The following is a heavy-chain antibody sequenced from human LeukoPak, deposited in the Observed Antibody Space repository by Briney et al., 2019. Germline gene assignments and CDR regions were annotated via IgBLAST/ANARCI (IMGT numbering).Heavy chain of an antibody. V-gene: IGHV3-9*01. Sequence: QAGGSLRLSCVGSGFTVEDHARHWVRQAPGKVLEWRLGNSWNGNVIGYAYSVTGRFTVSIYNAKNSLYLQMNRLTAEDTALYYCAKDIYYAISTAYTLFDPWGQGPLVTVSS. CDR1: GFTVEDHA. CDR2: NSWNGNVI. J-gene: IGHJ5*02. CDR3: AKDIYYAISTAYTLFDP. D-gene: IGHD3-9*01.